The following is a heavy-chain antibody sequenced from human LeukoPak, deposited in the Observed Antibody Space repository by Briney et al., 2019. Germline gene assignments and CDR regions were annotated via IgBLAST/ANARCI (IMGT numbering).Heavy chain of an antibody. CDR3: ARSSVDSSSSEDY. V-gene: IGHV3-21*01. CDR1: GFSFSSYG. J-gene: IGHJ4*02. D-gene: IGHD6-6*01. Sequence: GGSLRLSCAASGFSFSSYGMNWVRQAPGKGLEWVSSISGSRFYIYYADSVKGRFTISRDNAKDSLYLQMNSLRAEDTAVYYCARSSVDSSSSEDYWGQGTLVTVPS. CDR2: ISGSRFYI.